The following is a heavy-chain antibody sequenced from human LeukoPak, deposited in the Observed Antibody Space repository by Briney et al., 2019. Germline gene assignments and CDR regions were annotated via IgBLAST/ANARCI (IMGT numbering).Heavy chain of an antibody. D-gene: IGHD3-22*01. V-gene: IGHV3-30-3*01. CDR3: ARGTTMIVVVYYSDAFDI. J-gene: IGHJ3*02. Sequence: GGSLRLSCAASGFTFSSYAMHWVRQAPGKGLEWVAVISYAGSNKYYADSVKGRFTISRDNSKNTLYLQMNSLRAEDTAVYYCARGTTMIVVVYYSDAFDIWGQGTMVTVSS. CDR1: GFTFSSYA. CDR2: ISYAGSNK.